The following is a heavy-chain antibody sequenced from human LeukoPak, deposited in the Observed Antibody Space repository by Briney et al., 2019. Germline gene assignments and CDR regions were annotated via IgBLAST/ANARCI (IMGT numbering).Heavy chain of an antibody. Sequence: SETLSLTCTVSGGSISSYYWSWIRXXXXXXXXXXXXXXXXGSTNYNPSLKSRVTMSVDTSKNQFSLKLSSVTAADTAVYYCARGIYYYGSGRGVNWFDPWGQGTLVTVSS. D-gene: IGHD3-10*01. CDR3: ARGIYYYGSGRGVNWFDP. CDR1: GGSISSYY. V-gene: IGHV4-4*07. CDR2: XXXXGST. J-gene: IGHJ5*02.